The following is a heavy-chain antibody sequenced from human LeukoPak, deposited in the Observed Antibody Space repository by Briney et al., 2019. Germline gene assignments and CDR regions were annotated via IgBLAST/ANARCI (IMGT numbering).Heavy chain of an antibody. J-gene: IGHJ3*02. CDR2: INYSGST. CDR3: GRGGADCFLDAFDI. D-gene: IGHD2-21*02. Sequence: PSETLSLTCAVYGGSFSGYYWSWIRQPPGKGREWIGEINYSGSTNYNQSLNSRLTISVDTSNNQLSTKQSAVTAAATAVYYYGRGGADCFLDAFDIWGQGTMVTVSS. CDR1: GGSFSGYY. V-gene: IGHV4-34*01.